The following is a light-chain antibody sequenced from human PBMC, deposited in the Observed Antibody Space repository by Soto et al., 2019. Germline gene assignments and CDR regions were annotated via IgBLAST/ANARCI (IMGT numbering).Light chain of an antibody. CDR1: SSDVGGFNS. J-gene: IGLJ1*01. CDR3: SSYTSTMTNV. V-gene: IGLV2-14*03. Sequence: QSVLTQPASVSGSPGQSITISCTGTSSDVGGFNSVSWYQLRPGTAPKLILYDVVDRPSGVSYRFSGSKSGNTASLTISGLQDADEADYFCSSYTSTMTNVFGSGTRSPS. CDR2: DVV.